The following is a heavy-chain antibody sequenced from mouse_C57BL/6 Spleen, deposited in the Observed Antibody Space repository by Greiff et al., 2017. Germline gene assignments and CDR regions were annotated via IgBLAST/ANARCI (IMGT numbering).Heavy chain of an antibody. CDR2: ISSGGSYT. J-gene: IGHJ4*01. V-gene: IGHV5-6*01. CDR1: GFTFSSYG. Sequence: EVQVVESGGDLVKPGGSLKLSCAASGFTFSSYGMSWVRQTPDKRLEWVATISSGGSYTYYPDSVKGRFTISRDNAKNTLYLQMSSLKSEDTAMYYCARHGDVYAMDYWGQGTSVTVSS. D-gene: IGHD3-3*01. CDR3: ARHGDVYAMDY.